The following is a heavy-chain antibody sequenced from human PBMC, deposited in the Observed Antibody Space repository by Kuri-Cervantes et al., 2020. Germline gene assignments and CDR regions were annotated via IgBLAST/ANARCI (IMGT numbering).Heavy chain of an antibody. J-gene: IGHJ5*02. V-gene: IGHV3-30*02. CDR1: GFTFSSYG. CDR3: AKDLYYYGSGNWFDP. Sequence: LSLTCAASGFTFSSYGMHWVRQAPGKGLEWVAFIRYDGSNKYYADSVKGRFTISRDNSKNTLYLQMNSLRAEDTAVYYCAKDLYYYGSGNWFDPWGQGTLVTVSS. CDR2: IRYDGSNK. D-gene: IGHD3-10*01.